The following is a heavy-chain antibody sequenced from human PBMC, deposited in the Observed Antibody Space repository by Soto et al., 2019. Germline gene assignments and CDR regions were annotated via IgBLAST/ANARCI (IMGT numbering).Heavy chain of an antibody. CDR2: INHSGST. D-gene: IGHD4-17*01. Sequence: SETLSLTCAVYGGSFSGYYWSWIRQPPGKGLEWIGEINHSGSTNYNPSLKSRATISVDTSKNQFSLKLSSVTAADTAVYYCASRTTVTTSGWFDPWGQGTLVTVSS. CDR3: ASRTTVTTSGWFDP. J-gene: IGHJ5*02. CDR1: GGSFSGYY. V-gene: IGHV4-34*01.